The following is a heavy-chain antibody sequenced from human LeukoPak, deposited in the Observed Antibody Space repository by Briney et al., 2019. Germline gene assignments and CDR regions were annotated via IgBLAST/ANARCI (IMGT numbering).Heavy chain of an antibody. V-gene: IGHV3-49*03. CDR2: IRSKAYGGTA. Sequence: PGRSLRLSCTASGFTFGDYAMSWFRQAPGKGLEWVGFIRSKAYGGTAEYAASVKGRFTISRDDSKSIAYLQMNSLKTEDTAVYYCTSSRYSSGWLDYWGQGTLVTVSS. CDR3: TSSRYSSGWLDY. J-gene: IGHJ4*02. CDR1: GFTFGDYA. D-gene: IGHD6-19*01.